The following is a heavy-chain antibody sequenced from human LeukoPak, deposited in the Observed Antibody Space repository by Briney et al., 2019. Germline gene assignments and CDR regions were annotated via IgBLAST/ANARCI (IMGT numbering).Heavy chain of an antibody. V-gene: IGHV1-18*01. D-gene: IGHD3-16*02. J-gene: IGHJ4*02. CDR1: GGTFSSYA. CDR2: ISAYNGNT. CDR3: ARDAGYDYVWGSYRSDY. Sequence: ASVKVSCKASGGTFSSYAISWVRQAPGQGLEWMGWISAYNGNTNYAQKLQGRVTMTTDTSTSTAYMELRSLRSDDTAVYYCARDAGYDYVWGSYRSDYWGQGTLVTVSS.